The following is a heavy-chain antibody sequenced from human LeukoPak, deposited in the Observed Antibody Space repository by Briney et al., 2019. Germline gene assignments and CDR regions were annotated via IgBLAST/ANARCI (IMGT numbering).Heavy chain of an antibody. CDR2: INHSGST. J-gene: IGHJ3*02. V-gene: IGHV4-34*01. Sequence: SETLSLTCAVYGGSFSGYYWSWIRQPPGKGLEWIGEINHSGSTNYNPSLKSRVTISVDTSKNQFSLKLSSVTAADTAVYYCARDLHYYDSSGYFLDAFDIWGQGTMVTVSS. CDR1: GGSFSGYY. CDR3: ARDLHYYDSSGYFLDAFDI. D-gene: IGHD3-22*01.